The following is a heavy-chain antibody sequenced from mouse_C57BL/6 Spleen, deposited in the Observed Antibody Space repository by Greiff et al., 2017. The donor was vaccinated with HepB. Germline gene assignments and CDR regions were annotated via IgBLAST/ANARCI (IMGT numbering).Heavy chain of an antibody. CDR1: GYTFTDYY. J-gene: IGHJ4*01. V-gene: IGHV1-76*01. D-gene: IGHD2-2*01. CDR2: IYPGSGNT. CDR3: ALYYGYGYAMDY. Sequence: QVQLKQSGAELVRPGASVKLSCKASGYTFTDYYINWVKQRPGQGLEWIARIYPGSGNTYYNEKFKGKATLTAEKSSSTAYMQLSSLTSEDSAVYFCALYYGYGYAMDYWGQGTSVTVSS.